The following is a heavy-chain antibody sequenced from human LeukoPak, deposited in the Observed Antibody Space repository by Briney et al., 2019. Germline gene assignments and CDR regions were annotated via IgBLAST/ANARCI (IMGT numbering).Heavy chain of an antibody. CDR2: FDPEDGET. CDR3: ARGGVVSRGQWLCADY. J-gene: IGHJ4*02. D-gene: IGHD6-19*01. V-gene: IGHV1-24*01. CDR1: GYTLTELS. Sequence: GASVKVSCKVSGYTLTELSMHWVRQAPGKGLEWMGGFDPEDGETIYAQKFQDRVTMTWDTSTSTVYMELNSLTSDDTAVYYCARGGVVSRGQWLCADYWGQGALVTVSS.